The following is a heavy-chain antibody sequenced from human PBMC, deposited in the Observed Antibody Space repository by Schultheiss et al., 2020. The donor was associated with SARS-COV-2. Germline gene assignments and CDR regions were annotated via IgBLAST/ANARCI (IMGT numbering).Heavy chain of an antibody. V-gene: IGHV4-59*01. CDR2: IYYSGST. Sequence: SETLSLTCTVSGGSISSYYWSWIRQPPGKGLEWIGYIYYSGSTYYNPSLKSRVTISVDTSKNQFSLKLSSVTAADTAVYYCARALTGGSNFNWFDPWGQGTLVTVSS. J-gene: IGHJ5*02. CDR3: ARALTGGSNFNWFDP. D-gene: IGHD1-7*01. CDR1: GGSISSYY.